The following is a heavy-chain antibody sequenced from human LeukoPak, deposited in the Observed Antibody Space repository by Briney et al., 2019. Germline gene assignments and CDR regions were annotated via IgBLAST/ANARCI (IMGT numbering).Heavy chain of an antibody. CDR3: ARRGGYDFWSGYPYYGMDV. J-gene: IGHJ6*02. Sequence: PGGSLRLSCAASGFTFSSYAMSWVRQAPGKGLEWVSAISGSGGSTYYADSVKGRFTISRDNSKNTLYLQMNSLRAEDTAVYYCARRGGYDFWSGYPYYGMDVWGQGTTVTVSS. CDR2: ISGSGGST. D-gene: IGHD3-3*01. V-gene: IGHV3-23*01. CDR1: GFTFSSYA.